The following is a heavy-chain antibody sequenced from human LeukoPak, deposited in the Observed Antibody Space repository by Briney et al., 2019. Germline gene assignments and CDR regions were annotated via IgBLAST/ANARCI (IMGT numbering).Heavy chain of an antibody. CDR1: GFTFSSYA. J-gene: IGHJ4*02. Sequence: AGGSLRLSCAPSGFTFSSYAMSWVRRAPGKGLEWVSAISGGGVSTYYADSVKGRFTISRDNSKNTLYLQMNSLRAEDTAVYYCAKDHPIRLLWAAAGTGYYFDYWGQGTLVTVSS. V-gene: IGHV3-23*01. D-gene: IGHD6-13*01. CDR2: ISGGGVST. CDR3: AKDHPIRLLWAAAGTGYYFDY.